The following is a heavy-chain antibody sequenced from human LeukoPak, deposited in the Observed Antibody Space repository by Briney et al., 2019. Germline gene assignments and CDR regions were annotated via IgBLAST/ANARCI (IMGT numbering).Heavy chain of an antibody. J-gene: IGHJ4*02. V-gene: IGHV3-21*01. CDR3: ARDRADYTSYYFDY. Sequence: GGSLRLSCAASGFTFSSYSMNWVRQAPGKGLEWVSSISSSSSYIYYADSVKGRFTISRDNAKNSLYLQMNSLRAEDTAVYYCARDRADYTSYYFDYWGQGTLVTVSS. CDR2: ISSSSSYI. CDR1: GFTFSSYS. D-gene: IGHD4-11*01.